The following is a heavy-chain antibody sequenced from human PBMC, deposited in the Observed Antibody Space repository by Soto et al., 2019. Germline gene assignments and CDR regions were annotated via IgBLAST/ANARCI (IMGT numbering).Heavy chain of an antibody. CDR2: INKDGSEK. D-gene: IGHD3-3*01. J-gene: IGHJ4*02. V-gene: IGHV3-7*01. CDR3: ARGRHLTTFGILFFDS. Sequence: EVQLVESGGGLVQPGGSLRLSCAASGFTLSTYWMSWVRQAPGKGLEWVANINKDGSEKYYVDSVKGRFTISRDNAKNSLYLQMDSLRAEDTAVYYCARGRHLTTFGILFFDSWGLGTLVTVSS. CDR1: GFTLSTYW.